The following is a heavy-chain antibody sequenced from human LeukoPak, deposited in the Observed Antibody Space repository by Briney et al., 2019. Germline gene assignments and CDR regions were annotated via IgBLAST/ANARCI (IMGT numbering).Heavy chain of an antibody. Sequence: SETLSLTCTVSGGSISSGGYYWSWIRQPPGKGPEWIGYIYHSGSTYYNPSLKSRVTISVDRSKNQFSLKLSSVTAADTAVYYCARAPGYCSSTSCYWGPLRWFDPWGQGTLVTVSS. CDR1: GGSISSGGYY. CDR2: IYHSGST. J-gene: IGHJ5*02. D-gene: IGHD2-2*01. V-gene: IGHV4-30-2*01. CDR3: ARAPGYCSSTSCYWGPLRWFDP.